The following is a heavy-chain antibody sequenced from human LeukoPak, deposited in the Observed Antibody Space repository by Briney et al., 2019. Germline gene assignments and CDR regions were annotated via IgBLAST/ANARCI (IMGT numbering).Heavy chain of an antibody. D-gene: IGHD5-18*01. J-gene: IGHJ4*02. Sequence: SETLSLTCNVSGGPINSNIYYWAWVRQPPGKGLEWIGSIYYSGSTYYNPSLKSRVTISVDTSKNQFSLKLSSVTAADTAVYYCAREWAYGYDYWGQGTLVTVSS. CDR3: AREWAYGYDY. CDR2: IYYSGST. V-gene: IGHV4-39*07. CDR1: GGPINSNIYY.